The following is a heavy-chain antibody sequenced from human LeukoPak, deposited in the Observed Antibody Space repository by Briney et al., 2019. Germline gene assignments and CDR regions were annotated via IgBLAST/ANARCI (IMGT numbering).Heavy chain of an antibody. V-gene: IGHV4-59*01. Sequence: SETLSLTCTVSGGSISTYYWSWLRQPPGKGLEWIGYIYYSGSTNHNPSLKSRVTISVDTSKNQFSLKLSSVTAADTAVYYCARGGEVMWWFDPWGQGALVTVSS. CDR3: ARGGEVMWWFDP. J-gene: IGHJ5*02. CDR2: IYYSGST. CDR1: GGSISTYY. D-gene: IGHD3-16*01.